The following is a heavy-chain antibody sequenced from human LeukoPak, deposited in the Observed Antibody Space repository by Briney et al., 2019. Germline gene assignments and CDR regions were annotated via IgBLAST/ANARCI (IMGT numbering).Heavy chain of an antibody. CDR2: IKQDGSEK. J-gene: IGHJ4*02. Sequence: PGGSLRLSCAASGFTFSSYWMSWVRQAPGKGLEWVANIKQDGSEKYYVDSVKGRFTISRDNAKNSLYLQMNSLRAEDTAVYYCARSQFRGSGWYGYWGQGTLVTVSS. CDR3: ARSQFRGSGWYGY. V-gene: IGHV3-7*01. D-gene: IGHD6-19*01. CDR1: GFTFSSYW.